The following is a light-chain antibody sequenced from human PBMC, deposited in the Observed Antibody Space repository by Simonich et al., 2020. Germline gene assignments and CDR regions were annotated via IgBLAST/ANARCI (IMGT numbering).Light chain of an antibody. CDR3: QQYNNWPSWT. Sequence: EIVMTQSPATLSVSPGERATLSCRASLSVSSNLAWYHQKPGQAPRILIYGASTRATGIPARFSGSGSGTEFTLTISSLQSEDFAVYYCQQYNNWPSWTFGQGTKVEIK. V-gene: IGKV3-15*01. CDR1: LSVSSN. CDR2: GAS. J-gene: IGKJ1*01.